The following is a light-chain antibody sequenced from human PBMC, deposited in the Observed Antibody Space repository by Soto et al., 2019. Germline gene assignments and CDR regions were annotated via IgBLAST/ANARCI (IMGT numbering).Light chain of an antibody. V-gene: IGKV3-15*01. J-gene: IGKJ1*01. CDR2: GAS. CDR1: QSVSSN. Sequence: IVMTQSPATLSVSPGERATLSCRASQSVSSNLAWYHQKPGQAPRLLIYGASTRATGIPARFSGSGSGTEFTPTISSLQSEDSAVYYCQQYNPWPWTFGQGTKVDI. CDR3: QQYNPWPWT.